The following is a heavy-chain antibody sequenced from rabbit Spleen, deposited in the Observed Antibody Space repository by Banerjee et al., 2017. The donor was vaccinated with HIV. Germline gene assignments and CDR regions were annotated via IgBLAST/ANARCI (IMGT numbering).Heavy chain of an antibody. V-gene: IGHV1S40*01. Sequence: QSLEESGGDLVKPGASLTLTCTASGFSFSSSYWICWVRQAPGKGLEWIACIYGGSSGSTYYASWAKGRFTISKTSSTTVTLQLNSLTAADTATYFCGRGYNNNMPIRLDLWGPGTLVTVS. CDR2: IYGGSSGST. CDR3: GRGYNNNMPIRLDL. J-gene: IGHJ3*01. D-gene: IGHD1-1*01. CDR1: GFSFSSSYW.